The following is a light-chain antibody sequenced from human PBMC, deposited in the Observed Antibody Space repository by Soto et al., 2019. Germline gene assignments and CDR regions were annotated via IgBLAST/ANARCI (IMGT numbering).Light chain of an antibody. CDR1: SGHSSYI. Sequence: VLTQSSSASASLGSSVKLTCTLSSGHSSYIIAWHQQQPGKAPRYLMKLEGSGNYNKGSGVPDRFSGSSSGADRYLTISNLQSEDEADYYCETWDNNSRVFGGGTKLTVL. CDR3: ETWDNNSRV. J-gene: IGLJ3*02. V-gene: IGLV4-60*03. CDR2: LEGSGNY.